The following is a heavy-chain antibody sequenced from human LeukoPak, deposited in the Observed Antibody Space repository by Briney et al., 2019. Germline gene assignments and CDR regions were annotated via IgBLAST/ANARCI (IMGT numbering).Heavy chain of an antibody. CDR3: AREVDGRSGSSYFDY. Sequence: AETLSLTCTVSGCSISSYYWSWVRQPPGKGLEWVWYIYDSGSTNYNPSLKSRVPISVDTSKYHFSLKLSSVTAADTAVYYCAREVDGRSGSSYFDYWGQGTLVTVSS. V-gene: IGHV4-59*01. CDR2: IYDSGST. CDR1: GCSISSYY. D-gene: IGHD1-26*01. J-gene: IGHJ4*02.